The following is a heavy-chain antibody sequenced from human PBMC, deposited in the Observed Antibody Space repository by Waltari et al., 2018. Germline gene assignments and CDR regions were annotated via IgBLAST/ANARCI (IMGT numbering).Heavy chain of an antibody. CDR2: VSACGDNV. CDR1: GFTFPKSA. V-gene: IGHV3-30*10. J-gene: IGHJ4*02. D-gene: IGHD2-2*02. CDR3: ARTQDCASVNCYRHVDS. Sequence: QVQLVESGGGVVQPGMYLRLSCAASGFTFPKSARHWAMQAPGKGSGLVVVVSACGDNVFDTESVNGRFTGSRDNSKVTLYLQINSVSDEDTAVYYCARTQDCASVNCYRHVDSWGQGTLVTVSS.